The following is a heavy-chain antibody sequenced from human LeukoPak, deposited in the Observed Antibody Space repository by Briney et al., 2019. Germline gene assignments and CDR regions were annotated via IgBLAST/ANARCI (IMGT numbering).Heavy chain of an antibody. V-gene: IGHV1-18*01. CDR1: GYTFTSYG. D-gene: IGHD5-12*01. CDR2: ISAYNGNT. J-gene: IGHJ4*02. CDR3: ARGSEPDQSNIVVDFDY. Sequence: ASVKVSCKASGYTFTSYGISWVRQAPGQGLEWMGWISAYNGNTNYAQKLQGRVTTTTDTSTSTAYMELRSLRSDDTAVYYCARGSEPDQSNIVVDFDYWGQGTLVTVSS.